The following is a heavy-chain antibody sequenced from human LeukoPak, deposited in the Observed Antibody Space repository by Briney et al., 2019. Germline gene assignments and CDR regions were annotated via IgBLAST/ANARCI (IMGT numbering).Heavy chain of an antibody. CDR1: GGSFSGYY. CDR3: ARGPGYGGHDHSFDY. D-gene: IGHD5-12*01. J-gene: IGHJ4*02. Sequence: SETLSLTCAVYGGSFSGYYWSWIRQPPGKGLEWIGEINHSGSTNYNPSLKSRVTISVDTSKNQFSLKLSSVTAADTAVYYCARGPGYGGHDHSFDYWGQGTLVTVSS. V-gene: IGHV4-34*01. CDR2: INHSGST.